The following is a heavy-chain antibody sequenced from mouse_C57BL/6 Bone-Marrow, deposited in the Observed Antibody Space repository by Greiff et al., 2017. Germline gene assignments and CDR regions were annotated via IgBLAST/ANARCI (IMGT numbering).Heavy chain of an antibody. V-gene: IGHV1-15*01. CDR1: GYTFTDYE. CDR2: IDPETGGT. D-gene: IGHD1-1*01. J-gene: IGHJ4*01. CDR3: TRSPTPTVVATRARDD. Sequence: VQLQQSGAELVRPGASVTLSCKASGYTFTDYEMHLVKQTPVHGLAWIGAIDPETGGTAYNQKFKGKAILTADKSSSTADMELRSLTSEDSGVYYCTRSPTPTVVATRARDDWGQGTSVTVSS.